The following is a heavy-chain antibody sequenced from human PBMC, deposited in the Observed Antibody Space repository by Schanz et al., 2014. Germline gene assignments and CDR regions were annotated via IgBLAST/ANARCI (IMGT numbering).Heavy chain of an antibody. V-gene: IGHV1-2*02. CDR1: GYTFTRYY. J-gene: IGHJ6*02. CDR2: INPNTGGT. Sequence: QVQLVQSGAEVKKPGASVKVSCRASGYTFTRYYMHWVRQAPGQGLEWMGIINPNTGGTQYAQKFQGRVTMTTAKSISTVYMELSRLRSDDTAVYYCARVRSEDYGGMDVWGQGTTVTVSS. CDR3: ARVRSEDYGGMDV.